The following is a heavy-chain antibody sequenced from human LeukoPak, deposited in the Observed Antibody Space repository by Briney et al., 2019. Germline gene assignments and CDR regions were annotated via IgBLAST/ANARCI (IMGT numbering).Heavy chain of an antibody. Sequence: GGSLRLSCAASGFTFSSYAMSWVRQAPGKGLEWVSAISGSGGSTYYADSVKGRFTISRHNSKNTLYLQMDSLRAEDTAVYYCARVTYGDYLFDYWGQGTLVTVSS. J-gene: IGHJ4*02. CDR1: GFTFSSYA. CDR3: ARVTYGDYLFDY. V-gene: IGHV3-23*01. D-gene: IGHD4-17*01. CDR2: ISGSGGST.